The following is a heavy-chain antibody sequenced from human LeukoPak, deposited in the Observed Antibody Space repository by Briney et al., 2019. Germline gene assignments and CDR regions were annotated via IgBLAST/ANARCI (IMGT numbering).Heavy chain of an antibody. D-gene: IGHD3-3*01. J-gene: IGHJ4*02. Sequence: SETLSLTCTVSGGSISSYYWSWIRQPPGKGLEWIGEINHSGSTNYNPSLKSRVTISVDTSKNQFSLKLSSVTAADTAVYYCARGISDFWSGYYLYFDYWGQGTLVTVSS. CDR2: INHSGST. CDR1: GGSISSYY. CDR3: ARGISDFWSGYYLYFDY. V-gene: IGHV4-34*01.